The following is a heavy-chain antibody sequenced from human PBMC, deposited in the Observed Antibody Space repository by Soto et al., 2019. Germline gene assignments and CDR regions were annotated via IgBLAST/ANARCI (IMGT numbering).Heavy chain of an antibody. CDR2: INPSGGST. D-gene: IGHD3-9*01. CDR1: GYTFTSYY. J-gene: IGHJ5*02. V-gene: IGHV1-46*01. CDR3: ARDLVVLRYFDWPYGGWFDP. Sequence: ASVKVSCKASGYTFTSYYMHWVRQAPGQGLEWMGIINPSGGSTSYAQKFQGRVTMTRDTSTSTVYMELSSLRSEDTAVYYCARDLVVLRYFDWPYGGWFDPWGQGTLVPSP.